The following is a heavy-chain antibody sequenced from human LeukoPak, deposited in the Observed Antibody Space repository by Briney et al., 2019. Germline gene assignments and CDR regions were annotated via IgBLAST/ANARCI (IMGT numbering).Heavy chain of an antibody. CDR3: ARDVVSYYDSSGYHDY. J-gene: IGHJ4*02. CDR1: GFTFSNYA. Sequence: GGSLRLSCAASGFTFSNYAMHWVRQAPGKGLEWVALISYDGSVEKNAASVKGRFTISRDNSKDTLFLQMNSLRAEDTAVYYCARDVVSYYDSSGYHDYWGQGTLVTVSS. V-gene: IGHV3-30*04. D-gene: IGHD3-22*01. CDR2: ISYDGSVE.